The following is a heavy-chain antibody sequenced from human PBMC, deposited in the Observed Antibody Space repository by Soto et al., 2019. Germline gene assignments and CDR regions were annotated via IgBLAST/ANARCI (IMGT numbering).Heavy chain of an antibody. V-gene: IGHV4-39*02. D-gene: IGHD1-1*01. CDR1: VGSIDSLYH. J-gene: IGHJ4*02. Sequence: SENLSLTCTVSVGSIDSLYHWGWIRQSPGKGLEWIGSIDDGGNVYYNPSLTGRATLFVDTSKNRFSLNLNSVTATDTAVYYCAVTTPIEVPGPDFWCQGTLVT. CDR3: AVTTPIEVPGPDF. CDR2: IDDGGNV.